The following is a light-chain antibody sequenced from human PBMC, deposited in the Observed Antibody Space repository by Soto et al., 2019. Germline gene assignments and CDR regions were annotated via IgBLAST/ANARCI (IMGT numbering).Light chain of an antibody. V-gene: IGLV1-40*01. CDR2: GNI. CDR1: SSNIGAGYD. Sequence: SVLTQPPSVSGAPGQRVTISCTGRSSNIGAGYDVHWYQQLPVTAPKLLIYGNINRPSGVPDRFSDSKSGTSASLAITGLQAEDEADYYCQSYDSSLSGRVFGGGTKLTVL. J-gene: IGLJ2*01. CDR3: QSYDSSLSGRV.